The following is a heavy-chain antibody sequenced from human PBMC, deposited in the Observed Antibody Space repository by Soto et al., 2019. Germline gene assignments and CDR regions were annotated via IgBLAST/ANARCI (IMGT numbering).Heavy chain of an antibody. CDR3: ASENYYGSGTGANYSYGTDV. J-gene: IGHJ6*02. CDR2: IIPIFGTA. CDR1: GGTFSSYA. V-gene: IGHV1-69*13. D-gene: IGHD3-10*01. Sequence: ASVKVSCKASGGTFSSYAISWVRQAPGQGLEWMGGIIPIFGTANYAQKFQGRVTITADESTSTAYMELSSLRSEDTAVYYCASENYYGSGTGANYSYGTDVWGQGTTVTVSS.